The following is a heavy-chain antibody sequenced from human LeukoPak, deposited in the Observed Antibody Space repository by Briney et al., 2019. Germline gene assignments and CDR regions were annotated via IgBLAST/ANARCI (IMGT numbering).Heavy chain of an antibody. Sequence: ASVKVSCKASGYTFTSYGISWVRQAPGQGLEWMGWIRAYNGNTNYAQKLQGRVTMTTDTSTSTAYMELRSLRSDDTAVYYCARTYDSSCYYLLNTWGQGTLVTVSS. D-gene: IGHD3-22*01. CDR3: ARTYDSSCYYLLNT. CDR2: IRAYNGNT. V-gene: IGHV1-18*01. J-gene: IGHJ5*02. CDR1: GYTFTSYG.